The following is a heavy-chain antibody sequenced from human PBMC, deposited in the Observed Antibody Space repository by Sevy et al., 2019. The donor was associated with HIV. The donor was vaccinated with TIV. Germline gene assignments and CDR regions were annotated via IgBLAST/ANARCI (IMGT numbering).Heavy chain of an antibody. D-gene: IGHD2-21*02. J-gene: IGHJ3*01. V-gene: IGHV4-59*01. CDR1: GGSISTYD. CDR2: IYYTGKA. CDR3: ARLSRNNVVVTGVRRDGFDV. Sequence: SETLSLTCTVSGGSISTYDWSWIRQPPGKGLQWIGYIYYTGKANYNPTLQTPVTMSIDTSKNQFSLRLSSVTSADTAMYYCARLSRNNVVVTGVRRDGFDVWGQGTMVTVSS.